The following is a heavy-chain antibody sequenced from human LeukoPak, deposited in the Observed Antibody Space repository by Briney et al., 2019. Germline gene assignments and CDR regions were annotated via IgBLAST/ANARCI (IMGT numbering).Heavy chain of an antibody. CDR2: IYYSGST. D-gene: IGHD4-17*01. J-gene: IGHJ4*02. CDR3: ARHDYGDFYFDY. Sequence: SETLSLTCTVSSGSISSSSYYWGWIRQPPGKGLEWIGSIYYSGSTYYNLSLKSRVTISVDTSKNQFSLKPSSVTAADAAVYFCARHDYGDFYFDYWGQGTLVTVSS. CDR1: SGSISSSSYY. V-gene: IGHV4-39*01.